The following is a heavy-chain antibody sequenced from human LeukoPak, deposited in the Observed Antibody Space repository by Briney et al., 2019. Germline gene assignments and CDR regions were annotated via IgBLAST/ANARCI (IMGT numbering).Heavy chain of an antibody. CDR1: GGSFSGYY. V-gene: IGHV4-34*01. CDR2: INHSGST. Sequence: SETLSLTCAAYGGSFSGYYWSWIRQPPGKGLEWIGEINHSGSTNYNPSLKSRVTISVDTSKNQFSLKLSSVTAADTAVYYCARRHYDFWSKWFDPWGQGTLVTVSS. J-gene: IGHJ5*02. CDR3: ARRHYDFWSKWFDP. D-gene: IGHD3-3*01.